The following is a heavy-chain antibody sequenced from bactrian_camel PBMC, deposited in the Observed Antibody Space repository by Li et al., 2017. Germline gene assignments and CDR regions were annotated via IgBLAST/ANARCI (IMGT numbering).Heavy chain of an antibody. CDR1: GVTYNTNC. Sequence: HVQLVESGGGSVEAGGSLRLTCAASGVTYNTNCMGWFRQAPDKEHEGIATIDSDGRVTYVDSVKGRFTISRDHSKRTLYLQMNNLKTDDTAVYFCAAGEGWSWGFAYWGQGTQVTVS. CDR3: AAGEGWSWGFAY. V-gene: IGHV3S53*01. D-gene: IGHD5*01. J-gene: IGHJ6*01. CDR2: IDSDGRV.